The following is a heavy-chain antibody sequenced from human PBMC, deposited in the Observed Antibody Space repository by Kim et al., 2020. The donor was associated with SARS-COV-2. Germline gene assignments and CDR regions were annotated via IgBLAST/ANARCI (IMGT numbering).Heavy chain of an antibody. CDR3: ASYYDYV. Sequence: SSSSNINNAESEKGRFTISRDDAKNSLYLQMNSLKDEDTAVYYCASYYDYVWGQGTLVTVSS. CDR2: SSSSNI. V-gene: IGHV3-21*01. D-gene: IGHD3-16*01. J-gene: IGHJ4*02.